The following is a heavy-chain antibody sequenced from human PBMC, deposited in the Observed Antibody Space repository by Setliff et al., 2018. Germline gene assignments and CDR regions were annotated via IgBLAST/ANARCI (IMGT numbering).Heavy chain of an antibody. Sequence: SETLSLTCTVSGGSISSYYWSWIRQPPGKGLEWIGYIYASGSTNYNPSLKSQVTLSVDTSKNQFSLKVSSVTAADTAVYYCARAPPNRYSGSYEYFYMDVWGKGTTVTVSS. J-gene: IGHJ6*03. D-gene: IGHD1-26*01. CDR1: GGSISSYY. V-gene: IGHV4-4*08. CDR2: IYASGST. CDR3: ARAPPNRYSGSYEYFYMDV.